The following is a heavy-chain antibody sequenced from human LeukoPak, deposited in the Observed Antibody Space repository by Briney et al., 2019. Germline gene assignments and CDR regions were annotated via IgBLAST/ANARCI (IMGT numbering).Heavy chain of an antibody. CDR2: ISSSSSYI. CDR1: GFTFSSYS. V-gene: IGHV3-21*01. Sequence: GGSLRLSCAASGFTFSSYSMNWVRQAPGRGLEWVSSISSSSSYIYYADSVKGRFTISRDNAKNSLYLQMNSLRAEDTAVYYCARDDDWNYEDYWGQGTLVTVSS. D-gene: IGHD1-7*01. CDR3: ARDDDWNYEDY. J-gene: IGHJ4*02.